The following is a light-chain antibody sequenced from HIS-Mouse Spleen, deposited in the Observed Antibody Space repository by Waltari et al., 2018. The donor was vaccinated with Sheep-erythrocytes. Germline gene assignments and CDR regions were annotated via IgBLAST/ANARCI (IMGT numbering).Light chain of an antibody. CDR1: SSDVGCHNL. CDR2: EGS. Sequence: QSALTQPASVSGSPGPSITISCTGTSSDVGCHNLVSWYQQHPGKAPKLMIYEGSKRPSGVSNRFSGSKSGNTASLTISGLQAEDEADYYCCSYAGSSTPWVFGGGTKLTVL. CDR3: CSYAGSSTPWV. V-gene: IGLV2-23*01. J-gene: IGLJ3*02.